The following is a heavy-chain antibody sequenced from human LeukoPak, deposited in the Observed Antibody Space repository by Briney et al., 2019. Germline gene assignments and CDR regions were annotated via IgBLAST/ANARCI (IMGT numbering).Heavy chain of an antibody. J-gene: IGHJ4*02. Sequence: ASVTFSCTASGYTFTVYYMHWVRQAPGQGLEWMGRINPNSGGTNYAQKFQGRVTMTRDTSISTAYMELSRLRSDDTAVYYCARPIWFGELDDYWGQGTLVTVSS. D-gene: IGHD3-10*01. CDR2: INPNSGGT. CDR1: GYTFTVYY. CDR3: ARPIWFGELDDY. V-gene: IGHV1-2*06.